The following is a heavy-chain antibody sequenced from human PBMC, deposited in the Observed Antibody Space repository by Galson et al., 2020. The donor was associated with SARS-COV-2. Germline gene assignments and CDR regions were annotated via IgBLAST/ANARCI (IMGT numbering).Heavy chain of an antibody. Sequence: GGSLRLSCVASGFNFNNYGMYWVRQAPGKGLEWVSAISGSGGSTYYADSVKGRFTISRDNSKNTLYLQMNSLRAEDTAVYYCAKAHSTGTGAADYWGQGTLVTVSS. CDR3: AKAHSTGTGAADY. CDR2: ISGSGGST. CDR1: GFNFNNYG. D-gene: IGHD1-1*01. V-gene: IGHV3-23*01. J-gene: IGHJ4*02.